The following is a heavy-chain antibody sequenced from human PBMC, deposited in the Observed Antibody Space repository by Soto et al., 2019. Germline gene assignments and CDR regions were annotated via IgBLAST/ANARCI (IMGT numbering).Heavy chain of an antibody. J-gene: IGHJ6*02. D-gene: IGHD3-16*01. V-gene: IGHV1-18*01. CDR3: AAMGDVPYDYYGRDV. CDR2: INGYNGNA. Sequence: QVQLVQSGAEVKKPGASVTVSCKASGYTFTTYGVSWVRQAPGQGLEWLGWINGYNGNAKYAENLQGRVSMTTDTSTTTANMELRSLRSDDTAVYYCAAMGDVPYDYYGRDVWGQGTTVTVSS. CDR1: GYTFTTYG.